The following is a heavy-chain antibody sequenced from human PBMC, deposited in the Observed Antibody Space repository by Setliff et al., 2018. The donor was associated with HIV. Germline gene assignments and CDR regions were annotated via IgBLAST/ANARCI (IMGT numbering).Heavy chain of an antibody. CDR2: INPNNGDT. CDR3: ARDRWVWGGSDSGYYYYFMDV. J-gene: IGHJ6*03. Sequence: VKVSCKASGYIFTGYYIHWVRQAPGQGLEWMGRINPNNGDTNSAQKFRGRVTMTRDTSISTAYMELSRLRSDDTAVYYCARDRWVWGGSDSGYYYYFMDVWGKGTTVTGLL. V-gene: IGHV1-2*06. D-gene: IGHD6-19*01. CDR1: GYIFTGYY.